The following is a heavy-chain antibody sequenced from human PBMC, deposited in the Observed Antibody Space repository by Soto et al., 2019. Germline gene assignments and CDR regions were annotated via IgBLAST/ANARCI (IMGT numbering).Heavy chain of an antibody. CDR3: EKTIVATIYYYGMDV. V-gene: IGHV3-23*01. J-gene: IGHJ6*02. D-gene: IGHD5-12*01. Sequence: GGSLRLSCAASGFTFSIYAMSWVRQAPGKGLEWVSAISGGGGSTYYADSVKGRSTISRDNSKNTLYLQMNSLRAEDTAVYYCEKTIVATIYYYGMDVWGQGTTVTVSS. CDR2: ISGGGGST. CDR1: GFTFSIYA.